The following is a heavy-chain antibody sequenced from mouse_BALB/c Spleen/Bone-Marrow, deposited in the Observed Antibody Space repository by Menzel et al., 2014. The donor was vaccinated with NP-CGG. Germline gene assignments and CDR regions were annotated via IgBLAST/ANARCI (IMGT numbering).Heavy chain of an antibody. CDR2: INPDSRTI. J-gene: IGHJ4*01. CDR3: ARLGYYGAMEY. V-gene: IGHV4-1*02. D-gene: IGHD1-1*01. Sequence: EVKLQESGGGLVQPGGSLELSCAASGFDFSRLWMSWVRQAPGKGLEWIGEINPDSRTINFTPSLKDKFIISRDNAKNTLYLQMSKVRSEDTALYYCARLGYYGAMEYWGQGTSVTVSS. CDR1: GFDFSRLW.